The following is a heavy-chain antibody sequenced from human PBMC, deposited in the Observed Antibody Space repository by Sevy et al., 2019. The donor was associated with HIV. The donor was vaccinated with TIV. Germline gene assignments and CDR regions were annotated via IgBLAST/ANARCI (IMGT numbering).Heavy chain of an antibody. CDR2: IGTAGDT. J-gene: IGHJ6*03. V-gene: IGHV3-13*01. CDR3: ARGGDIVVVPAVWGYMDV. Sequence: GGSLRLSCAASGFTFSSYDKHWVRQATGKGLEWVSAIGTAGDTYYPGSVKGRFTISRENVKNSLYLQMNSLRAGDTAVYYCARGGDIVVVPAVWGYMDVWGKGTTVTVSS. CDR1: GFTFSSYD. D-gene: IGHD2-2*01.